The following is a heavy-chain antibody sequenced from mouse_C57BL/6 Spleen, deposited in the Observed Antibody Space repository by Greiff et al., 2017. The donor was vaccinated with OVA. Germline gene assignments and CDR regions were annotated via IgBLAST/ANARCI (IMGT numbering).Heavy chain of an antibody. V-gene: IGHV1-22*01. J-gene: IGHJ2*01. CDR3: ARSDYSFDY. CDR2: INPNNGGT. CDR1: GYTFTDYN. D-gene: IGHD2-12*01. Sequence: EVKLVESGPELVKPGASVKMSCKASGYTFTDYNMHWVKQSHGKSLEWIGYINPNNGGTSYNQKFKGKATLTVNKSSSTAYMELRSLTSEDSAVYYCARSDYSFDYWGQGTTLTVSS.